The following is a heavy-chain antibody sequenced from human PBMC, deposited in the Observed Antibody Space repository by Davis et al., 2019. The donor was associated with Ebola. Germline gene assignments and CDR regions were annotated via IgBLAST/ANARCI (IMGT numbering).Heavy chain of an antibody. CDR3: AREGTAMVSSDYFDY. Sequence: PSETLSLTCTVSGGSVSSGSYYWSWIRQPPGKGLEWIGYIYYSGSTNYNPSLKSRVTISVDTSKNQFSLKLSSVTAADTAVYYCAREGTAMVSSDYFDYWGQGTLVTVSS. J-gene: IGHJ4*02. D-gene: IGHD5-18*01. CDR1: GGSVSSGSYY. CDR2: IYYSGST. V-gene: IGHV4-61*01.